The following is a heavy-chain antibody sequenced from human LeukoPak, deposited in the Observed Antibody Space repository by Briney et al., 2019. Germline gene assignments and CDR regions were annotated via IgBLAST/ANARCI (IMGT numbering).Heavy chain of an antibody. V-gene: IGHV4-59*01. CDR2: IYYSGST. CDR3: ARGRDGYNLPSFDY. Sequence: SETLSLTCTVSGGSISYYYWSWIRQPPGKGLEWIGYIYYSGSTNFNPSLKSRVTISLDKSKDQFSLNLTSVTTADTAVYYCARGRDGYNLPSFDYWGQGTLVTASS. D-gene: IGHD5-24*01. CDR1: GGSISYYY. J-gene: IGHJ4*02.